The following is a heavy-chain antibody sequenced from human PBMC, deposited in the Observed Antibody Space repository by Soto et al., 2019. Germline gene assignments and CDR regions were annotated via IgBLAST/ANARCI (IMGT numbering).Heavy chain of an antibody. Sequence: QLQLQESGSGLVKPSQTLSLTCAVSGGSISSGGYSWSWIRQPPGKGLEWIGYIYHSGSTYYNPSIKSRVPISVERYKNQFSLKLSSVTAADTAVYYCARDLAIGYCSGGSCYADDYWGQGTLVTVSS. D-gene: IGHD2-15*01. CDR3: ARDLAIGYCSGGSCYADDY. CDR2: IYHSGST. J-gene: IGHJ4*02. CDR1: GGSISSGGYS. V-gene: IGHV4-30-2*01.